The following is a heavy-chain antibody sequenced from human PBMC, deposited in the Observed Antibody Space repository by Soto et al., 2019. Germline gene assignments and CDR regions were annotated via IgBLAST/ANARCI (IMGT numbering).Heavy chain of an antibody. Sequence: EVQLVESGGGLIKPGGSLRLSCAASGFNVSSNYMSWVRQAPGKGLEWVSVIYSGGSTYYADSVKGRFTISRDNSKYTLYLQMNSLRAEDTAVYYCARDRVESGYPEYYQHWGQGTLVTVSS. J-gene: IGHJ1*01. CDR1: GFNVSSNY. D-gene: IGHD3-22*01. CDR2: IYSGGST. CDR3: ARDRVESGYPEYYQH. V-gene: IGHV3-53*01.